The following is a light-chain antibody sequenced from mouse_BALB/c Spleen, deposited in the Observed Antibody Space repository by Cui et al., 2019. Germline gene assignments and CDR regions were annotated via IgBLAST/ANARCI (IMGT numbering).Light chain of an antibody. CDR2: LTS. Sequence: QIVLTQSPALMSASPEEKVTMTCSASSSVSYMYWYQQKPRSSPKPWIYLTSNLASGVPARFSGSGSGTSYSLTIRSMEAEDAATYYCQQWSSNPLTFGAGTKLELK. J-gene: IGKJ5*01. CDR1: SSVSY. V-gene: IGKV4-68*01. CDR3: QQWSSNPLT.